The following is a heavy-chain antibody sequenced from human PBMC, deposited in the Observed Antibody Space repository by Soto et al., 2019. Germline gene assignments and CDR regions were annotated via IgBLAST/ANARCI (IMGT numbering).Heavy chain of an antibody. J-gene: IGHJ4*02. CDR3: ARGWMTWFGEYNDY. CDR1: GGTFSSYA. D-gene: IGHD3-10*01. Sequence: QVQLVQSGAEVKKPGSSVKVSCMTSGGTFSSYAISWVRQAPGQGLEWMGGIIPIFGTANYAQQFQGRVTITADESTSTSYIELSILRSEDTAVYYCARGWMTWFGEYNDYWGQGTLVSVSS. CDR2: IIPIFGTA. V-gene: IGHV1-69*01.